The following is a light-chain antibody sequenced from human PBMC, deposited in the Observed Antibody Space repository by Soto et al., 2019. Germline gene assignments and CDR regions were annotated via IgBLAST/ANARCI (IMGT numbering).Light chain of an antibody. Sequence: LVLTQSPATLSLSPGERVTLSCRASHSVGTYLAWYQHKPGQAPRLLIYDASNRATGIPARFSGGGSGTDFTLTISNLEPEDFAVYYCQGRTNWAWTFGQGTKVEIK. V-gene: IGKV3-11*01. J-gene: IGKJ1*01. CDR1: HSVGTY. CDR2: DAS. CDR3: QGRTNWAWT.